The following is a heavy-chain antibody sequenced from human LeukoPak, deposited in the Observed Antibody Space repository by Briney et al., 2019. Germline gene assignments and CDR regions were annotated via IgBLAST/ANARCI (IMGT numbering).Heavy chain of an antibody. CDR1: GFSFSDNY. CDR2: ISNGGSYT. D-gene: IGHD2/OR15-2a*01. V-gene: IGHV3-11*06. CDR3: ARPIAGGAFDV. Sequence: GGSLRLSCAASGFSFSDNYMSWIRQAPGKGLEWVSYISNGGSYTNYPDSVKGRFTISRDNANNSLYLQMNSLRAEDTAIYYCARPIAGGAFDVWGQGTMVTVSS. J-gene: IGHJ3*01.